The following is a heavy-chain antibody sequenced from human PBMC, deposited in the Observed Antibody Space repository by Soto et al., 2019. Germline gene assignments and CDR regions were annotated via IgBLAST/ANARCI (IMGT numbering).Heavy chain of an antibody. Sequence: EVQLLESGGGLVQPGGSLRLSCAASGFTFSSYAMSWVRQAPGKGLEWVSAISGSGGSTYYADSVKGRFTISRDNSKNTLYLLMNSLRARYTSIYYCTTDLWFGHPHYWGQGTLVTVSS. V-gene: IGHV3-23*01. J-gene: IGHJ4*02. CDR2: ISGSGGST. CDR1: GFTFSSYA. D-gene: IGHD3-10*01. CDR3: TTDLWFGHPHY.